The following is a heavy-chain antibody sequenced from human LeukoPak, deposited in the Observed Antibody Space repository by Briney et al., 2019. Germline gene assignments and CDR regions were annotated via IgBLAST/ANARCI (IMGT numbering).Heavy chain of an antibody. CDR2: IKQDGSEK. CDR3: ARGGEDYDFWSGYLTYFDY. CDR1: GFTFSSYW. D-gene: IGHD3-3*01. V-gene: IGHV3-7*01. Sequence: GGSLRLSCAASGFTFSSYWVSWVRQAPGKGLEWVANIKQDGSEKYYVDSVKGRFTISGDNAKNSLYLQMSSLRAEDTAVYYCARGGEDYDFWSGYLTYFDYWGQGTLVTVSS. J-gene: IGHJ4*02.